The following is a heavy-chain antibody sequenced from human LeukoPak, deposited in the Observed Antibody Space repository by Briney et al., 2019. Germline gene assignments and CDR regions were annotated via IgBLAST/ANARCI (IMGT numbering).Heavy chain of an antibody. J-gene: IGHJ4*02. CDR3: ARHDSSGYSDLEYYFDY. CDR2: IYPGDSDT. D-gene: IGHD3-22*01. CDR1: GYSFTSYW. V-gene: IGHV5-51*01. Sequence: GEPLKISCKGSGYSFTSYWIGWVRQMPGKGLEWMGIIYPGDSDTRYSPSFQGQVTISADKSISTAYLQWSSLKASDTAMYYCARHDSSGYSDLEYYFDYWGQGTLVTVSS.